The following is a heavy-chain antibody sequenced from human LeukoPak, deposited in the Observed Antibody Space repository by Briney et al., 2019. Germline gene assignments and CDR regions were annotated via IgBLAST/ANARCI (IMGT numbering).Heavy chain of an antibody. J-gene: IGHJ4*02. CDR1: GFTFSSYT. D-gene: IGHD1-26*01. Sequence: GGSLRLSCAASGFTFSSYTMSWVRQAPGKGLEWVSALSGSGGITYYADSVKGRFTVSRDNSKNTLYLQMNSLRAEDTAVYYCAKDPRSLYSGSYYFDYWGQGTLVTVSS. CDR3: AKDPRSLYSGSYYFDY. CDR2: LSGSGGIT. V-gene: IGHV3-23*01.